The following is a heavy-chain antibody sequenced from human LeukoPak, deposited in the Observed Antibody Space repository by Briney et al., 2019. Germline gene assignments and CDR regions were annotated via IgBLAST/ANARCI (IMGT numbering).Heavy chain of an antibody. Sequence: GGSLRLSCAASGFTFSSYAMSWVRQAPGKGLEWVSAISGSGGSTYYADSVKGRFTISRDNSKNTLYLQMNSLRAEDTAVYYCAKVPGVRGYYYYGMDVWGQGTTVIVSS. V-gene: IGHV3-23*01. CDR1: GFTFSSYA. J-gene: IGHJ6*02. D-gene: IGHD3-10*01. CDR3: AKVPGVRGYYYYGMDV. CDR2: ISGSGGST.